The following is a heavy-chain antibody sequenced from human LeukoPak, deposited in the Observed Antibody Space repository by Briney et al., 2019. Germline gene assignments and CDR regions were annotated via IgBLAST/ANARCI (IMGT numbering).Heavy chain of an antibody. CDR1: GYTFTDYY. D-gene: IGHD3-22*01. Sequence: ASVKVSCKASGYTFTDYYMHWVHQAPGKGLEWMGRVDPEDGETIYAEKFQGRVTITADTSTDTAYMELSSLRSEDTAVYYCSTYYYDSSGYYSFDYWGQGTLVTGSS. CDR3: STYYYDSSGYYSFDY. CDR2: VDPEDGET. V-gene: IGHV1-69-2*01. J-gene: IGHJ4*02.